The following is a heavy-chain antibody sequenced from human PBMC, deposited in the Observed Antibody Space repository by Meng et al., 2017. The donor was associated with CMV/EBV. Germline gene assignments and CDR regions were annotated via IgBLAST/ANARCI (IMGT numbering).Heavy chain of an antibody. Sequence: DPGPDWVKPSEPLSLPCIVSGGSISSYYWSCIRQPAGKGLEWIGRIYTSGSTNYNPSLKSRVTMSVDTSKNQFSLKLSSVTAADTAVYYCARHGDTAMVVGIDYWGQGALVTVSS. CDR3: ARHGDTAMVVGIDY. J-gene: IGHJ4*02. CDR1: GGSISSYY. D-gene: IGHD5-18*01. CDR2: IYTSGST. V-gene: IGHV4-4*07.